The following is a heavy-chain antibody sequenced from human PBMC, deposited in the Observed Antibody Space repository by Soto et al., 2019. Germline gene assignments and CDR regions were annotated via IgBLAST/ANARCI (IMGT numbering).Heavy chain of an antibody. J-gene: IGHJ4*02. CDR3: ARHLAFHYAADY. D-gene: IGHD2-2*01. V-gene: IGHV4-30-4*01. Sequence: QVQLQESGPGLVKPSQTLSLTCTVSGGSISSGDYYWSWIRQPPGKGLEWIGYIYYSGSTYYNPSLTSRVTISLDTSKNHFSLKLSSVTAADTAVYYCARHLAFHYAADYSGQGTLVTVSS. CDR1: GGSISSGDYY. CDR2: IYYSGST.